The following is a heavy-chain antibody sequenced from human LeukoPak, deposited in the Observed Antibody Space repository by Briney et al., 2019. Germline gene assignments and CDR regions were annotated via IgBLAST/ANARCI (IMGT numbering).Heavy chain of an antibody. V-gene: IGHV4-4*07. D-gene: IGHD5-24*01. CDR1: GGSISSYY. J-gene: IGHJ5*02. CDR2: IYTSGST. CDR3: ARDSYKGWLQLREPDTRNNWFDP. Sequence: SETLSLTCTVSGGSISSYYWSWIRQPAGKGLEWIGRIYTSGSTNYNPSLKSRVTMSVDTSKNQFSLKLSSVTAADTAVYYCARDSYKGWLQLREPDTRNNWFDPWGQGTLVTVSS.